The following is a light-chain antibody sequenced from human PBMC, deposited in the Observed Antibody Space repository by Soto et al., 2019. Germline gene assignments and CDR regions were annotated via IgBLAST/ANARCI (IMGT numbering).Light chain of an antibody. CDR1: QSVGTK. CDR2: GAS. Sequence: ETVMTQSPATLSLSPGERATLSCRASQSVGTKLVWYQQKPGQAPRFLIYGASTRATGIPARFSGSGSGTDFTLTIDSLQSEDFAVYYCQQYNDWPPAFGGGTKVEI. CDR3: QQYNDWPPA. V-gene: IGKV3D-15*01. J-gene: IGKJ4*01.